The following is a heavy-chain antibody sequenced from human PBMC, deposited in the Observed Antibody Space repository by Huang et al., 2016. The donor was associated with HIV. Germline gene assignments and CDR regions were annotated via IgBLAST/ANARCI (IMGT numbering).Heavy chain of an antibody. CDR2: IYYSGSS. D-gene: IGHD3-3*01. Sequence: QVQLQESGPGLVKPSQTLSLTCTVSGDSIRSGGSYWTWIRQSPAKGLEWIGYIYYSGSSDYNPSLKSRVSISIDAFKTRVSLKLKSVTVADTAVYYCARAPATHSVFFYWGQGTLVTVSA. CDR1: GDSIRSGGSY. V-gene: IGHV4-30-4*08. J-gene: IGHJ4*02. CDR3: ARAPATHSVFFY.